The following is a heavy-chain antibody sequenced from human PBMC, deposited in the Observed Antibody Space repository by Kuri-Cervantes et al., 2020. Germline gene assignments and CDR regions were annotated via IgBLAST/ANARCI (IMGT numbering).Heavy chain of an antibody. CDR3: ARDLTGWSDY. CDR1: GFTFNTYA. CDR2: ISYDGSKK. V-gene: IGHV3-30-3*01. J-gene: IGHJ4*02. Sequence: GGSLRLSCAASGFTFNTYAMHWVRQAPGKGLEWVAIISYDGSKKYYADSVKGRFTISRDNAKDTLYLQMNSLRAEDTAVYYCARDLTGWSDYWGQGTLVTVSS. D-gene: IGHD1-14*01.